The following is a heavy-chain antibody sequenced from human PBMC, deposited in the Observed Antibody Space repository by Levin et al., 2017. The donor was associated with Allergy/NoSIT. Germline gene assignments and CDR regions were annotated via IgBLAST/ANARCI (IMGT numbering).Heavy chain of an antibody. CDR3: ARYRILGTTGRFDY. Sequence: PSETLSLTCTVSGGSLSDYYWSWIRQPPGKGLEWIGSIYYSGNTKYNPSLESRGTISLDASRNEFFLKITYVTAADTAVYHCARYRILGTTGRFDYWGLGTLVTVSS. CDR1: GGSLSDYY. J-gene: IGHJ4*02. V-gene: IGHV4-59*01. D-gene: IGHD1-7*01. CDR2: IYYSGNT.